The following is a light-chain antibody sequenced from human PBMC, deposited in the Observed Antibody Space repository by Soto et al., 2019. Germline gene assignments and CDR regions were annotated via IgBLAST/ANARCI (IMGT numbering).Light chain of an antibody. Sequence: EIVLTQSPATLSLSPGERATLSCRASQSVSSYLAWYQQKPGQAPTLLIYDASNRATGIPARFNGSGSGTAFTLTISSLEPEDFAVYYCQQRSNWPPTFGPGTKVDIK. CDR1: QSVSSY. J-gene: IGKJ3*01. CDR2: DAS. CDR3: QQRSNWPPT. V-gene: IGKV3-11*01.